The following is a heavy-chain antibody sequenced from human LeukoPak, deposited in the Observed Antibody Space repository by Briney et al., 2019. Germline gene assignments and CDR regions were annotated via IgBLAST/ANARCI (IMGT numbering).Heavy chain of an antibody. CDR1: GGSISSYY. CDR3: ARHSPANYYGSGSYYTGFGY. J-gene: IGHJ4*02. D-gene: IGHD3-10*01. CDR2: IYYSGST. V-gene: IGHV4-59*08. Sequence: SDTLSLTCTVSGGSISSYYWSWIRQPPGKGLESIGYIYYSGSTNYNPSLKSRVTISVDTSKNQFSLKLSSVTAPDTAVYYCARHSPANYYGSGSYYTGFGYWGQGTLVTVSS.